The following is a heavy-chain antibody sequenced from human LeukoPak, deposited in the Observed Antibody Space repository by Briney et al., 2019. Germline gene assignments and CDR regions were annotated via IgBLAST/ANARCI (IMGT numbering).Heavy chain of an antibody. V-gene: IGHV4-34*01. CDR2: INHSGST. D-gene: IGHD2-2*01. Sequence: SETLSLTCAVYGGSFSGYYWSWIRQPPGKGLDWIGEINHSGSTNYNPSLKSRVTISVDTSRNQFSLKLSSATAADTAVYYCARPGDCSSTSCSGYMDVWGKGTTVTVSS. J-gene: IGHJ6*03. CDR3: ARPGDCSSTSCSGYMDV. CDR1: GGSFSGYY.